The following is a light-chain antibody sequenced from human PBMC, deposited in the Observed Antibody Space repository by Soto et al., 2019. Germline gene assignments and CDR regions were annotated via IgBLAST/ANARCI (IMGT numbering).Light chain of an antibody. CDR1: QSVSSN. CDR2: GAS. CDR3: QQYSHWPT. Sequence: EIVMTQSPATLSVSPGERATLSCRASQSVSSNLAWYQQKPGQAPRLLIYGASTRATGFPARFSGSGSGTGFILTISSLQSEDFAVYYCQQYSHWPTFGQGTEVEIK. V-gene: IGKV3-15*01. J-gene: IGKJ1*01.